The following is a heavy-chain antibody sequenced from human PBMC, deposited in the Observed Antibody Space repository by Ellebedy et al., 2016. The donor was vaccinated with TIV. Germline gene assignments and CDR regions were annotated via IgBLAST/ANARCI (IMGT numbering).Heavy chain of an antibody. J-gene: IGHJ4*02. CDR2: INPSGGKA. V-gene: IGHV1-46*01. Sequence: AASVKVSCKASGYTFTSFYIHWVRQAPGQGLQWMTIINPSGGKAHIAQNFQGRVTMTRDTSTTTVYMELSSLTSEDSAVYYCARDPGSGWYFDYWGQGTLVTVSS. D-gene: IGHD6-19*01. CDR1: GYTFTSFY. CDR3: ARDPGSGWYFDY.